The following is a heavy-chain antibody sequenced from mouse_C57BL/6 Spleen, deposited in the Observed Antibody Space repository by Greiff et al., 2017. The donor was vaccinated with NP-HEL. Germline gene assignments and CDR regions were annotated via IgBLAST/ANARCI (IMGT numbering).Heavy chain of an antibody. D-gene: IGHD1-1*01. CDR1: GYTFTDYN. J-gene: IGHJ2*01. V-gene: IGHV1-18*01. CDR2: INPNNGGT. CDR3: ARRFHYCGSSYYFDY. Sequence: DVQLQESGPELVKPGASVKIPCKASGYTFTDYNMDWVKQSHGKSLEWIGDINPNNGGTIYNQKFKGKATLTVDKSSSTAYMELRSLTSEDTAVYYCARRFHYCGSSYYFDYWGQGTTLTVSS.